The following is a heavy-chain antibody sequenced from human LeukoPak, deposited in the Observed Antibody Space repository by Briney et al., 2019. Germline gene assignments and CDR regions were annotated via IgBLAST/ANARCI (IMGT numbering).Heavy chain of an antibody. D-gene: IGHD6-13*01. Sequence: SETLSLTCAVSGGSFSDYYWSWIRQPPGKGLEWIGEINHSGTTNYNPSLKSRVTISVDTSKNQFSLKLSSVTAADTAVYYCARRIAAADAFDIWGQGTMVTVSS. CDR1: GGSFSDYY. CDR3: ARRIAAADAFDI. CDR2: INHSGTT. J-gene: IGHJ3*02. V-gene: IGHV4-34*01.